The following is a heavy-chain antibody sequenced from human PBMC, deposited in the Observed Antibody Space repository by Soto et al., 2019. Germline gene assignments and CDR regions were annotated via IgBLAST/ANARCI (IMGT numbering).Heavy chain of an antibody. Sequence: QVQLVQSGAEVKKPGASVKVSCKASGYTFTSYAMHWVRQAPGQRLEWMGWINAGNGNTKYSQKFTGRVTITRDTSASTAYMELSSLRSEDTAVYYCARDLVRGVISIGYWGQGTLVTVSS. CDR3: ARDLVRGVISIGY. D-gene: IGHD3-10*01. CDR1: GYTFTSYA. J-gene: IGHJ4*02. CDR2: INAGNGNT. V-gene: IGHV1-3*01.